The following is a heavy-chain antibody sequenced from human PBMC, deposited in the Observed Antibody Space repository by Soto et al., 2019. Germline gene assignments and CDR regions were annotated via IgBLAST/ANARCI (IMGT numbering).Heavy chain of an antibody. Sequence: SQTLSLTCAISGDSVSSTSTAWSWIRQSPSRGLEWLGRTYYRSNWYTDYAVPVKSRITISPDTSKNQFSLQLNSVTPEDTAVYYCARGSYYSGWVWGQGTLVTVS. CDR2: TYYRSNWYT. D-gene: IGHD6-19*01. V-gene: IGHV6-1*01. CDR3: ARGSYYSGWV. CDR1: GDSVSSTSTA. J-gene: IGHJ4*02.